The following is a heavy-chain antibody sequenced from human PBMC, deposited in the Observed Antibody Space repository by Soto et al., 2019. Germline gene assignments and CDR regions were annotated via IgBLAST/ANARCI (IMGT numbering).Heavy chain of an antibody. J-gene: IGHJ4*02. D-gene: IGHD3-10*01. V-gene: IGHV3-23*01. CDR3: AKEGRTRGGGYFDF. CDR2: ISGGGGST. CDR1: GFTFSSYA. Sequence: EVQLLESRGGMVQPGGSLRLSCAASGFTFSSYAMSWVRQAPGKGLAWVSAISGGGGSTYYADSVKGRFTISRDNSKNTLYLQMNSLRAEDTAVYYCAKEGRTRGGGYFDFWGQGTLVTVSS.